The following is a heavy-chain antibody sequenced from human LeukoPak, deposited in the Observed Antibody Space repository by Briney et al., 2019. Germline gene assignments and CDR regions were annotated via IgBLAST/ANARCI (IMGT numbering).Heavy chain of an antibody. CDR3: ARERSQWELWLM. CDR2: INAGKGNT. CDR1: GYTFTSYA. V-gene: IGHV1-3*01. Sequence: ASVKVSCKASGYTFTSYAMHWVRQAPGQRLEWMGWINAGKGNTKYSQKFQGRVTITRDTSASTAYMELSSLRSEDTAVYYCARERSQWELWLMWGQGTLVTVSS. J-gene: IGHJ4*02. D-gene: IGHD1-26*01.